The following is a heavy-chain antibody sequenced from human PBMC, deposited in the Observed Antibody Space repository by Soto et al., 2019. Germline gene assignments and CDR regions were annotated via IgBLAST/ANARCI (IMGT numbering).Heavy chain of an antibody. CDR2: IIPIFGTA. CDR1: GGTFSSYA. D-gene: IGHD3-22*01. Sequence: QVQLVQSGAEVKKPGSSVKVSCKASGGTFSSYAISWVRQAPGQGLEWMGGIIPIFGTANYAQKFQGRVTITADESTSTAYMELSSLRSEDTAVYYCARELGYYDSSGYFPFDDWGQGTLVTVSS. V-gene: IGHV1-69*12. CDR3: ARELGYYDSSGYFPFDD. J-gene: IGHJ4*02.